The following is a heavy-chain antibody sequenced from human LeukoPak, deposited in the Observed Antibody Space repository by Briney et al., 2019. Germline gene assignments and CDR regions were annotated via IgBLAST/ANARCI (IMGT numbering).Heavy chain of an antibody. CDR3: ARENSMYSSGWYY. J-gene: IGHJ4*02. V-gene: IGHV3-48*03. Sequence: PGGSLRLYCAASGFTFSSYEMNWVRQAPGKGLEWVSYISSSGSTIYYADSVKGRFTISRDNAKNSLYLQMNSLRAEDTAVYYCARENSMYSSGWYYWGQGTLVTVSS. CDR1: GFTFSSYE. D-gene: IGHD6-19*01. CDR2: ISSSGSTI.